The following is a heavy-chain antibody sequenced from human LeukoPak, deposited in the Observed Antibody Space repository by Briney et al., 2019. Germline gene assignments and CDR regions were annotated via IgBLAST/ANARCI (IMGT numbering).Heavy chain of an antibody. J-gene: IGHJ5*02. CDR1: GGSISSYY. D-gene: IGHD3-3*01. CDR3: ARLWSEGNWENWFDP. Sequence: WETLSLTCTVSGGSISSYYWSWIRQPPGKGLEWIGYIYYSGNTNYNPSLKSRVTISVDTSKNQFSLKLSSVTAADTAVYYCARLWSEGNWENWFDPWGQGTLVSVSS. V-gene: IGHV4-59*01. CDR2: IYYSGNT.